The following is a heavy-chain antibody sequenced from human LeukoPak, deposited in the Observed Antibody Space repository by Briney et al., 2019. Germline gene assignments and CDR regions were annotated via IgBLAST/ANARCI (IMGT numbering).Heavy chain of an antibody. V-gene: IGHV4-4*07. CDR3: ARGPLGSGWYVADWYFGL. J-gene: IGHJ2*01. Sequence: SETLSLTCTVSGSSVNHYYWNWLRQPPGKGLEWIGRIYTNGATNYNPSLKSRVTMSIDTSTNQSSLKFKTVTAADTAVYYCARGPLGSGWYVADWYFGLWGRGALVTVSS. CDR1: GSSVNHYY. CDR2: IYTNGAT. D-gene: IGHD6-19*01.